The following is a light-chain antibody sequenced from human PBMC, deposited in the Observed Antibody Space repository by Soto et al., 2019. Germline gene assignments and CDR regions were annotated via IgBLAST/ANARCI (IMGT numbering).Light chain of an antibody. V-gene: IGKV3-15*01. J-gene: IGKJ1*01. CDR2: GAS. CDR3: QHYNDWPT. CDR1: QSVSSN. Sequence: EIVMTQSPATLSMSLGEGATLSCRASQSVSSNLAWYQQKPGQAPRLLIYGASTRATGIPARFSGSGSGTEFTLTISSLQSEDFAVYYCQHYNDWPTFGQGTKV.